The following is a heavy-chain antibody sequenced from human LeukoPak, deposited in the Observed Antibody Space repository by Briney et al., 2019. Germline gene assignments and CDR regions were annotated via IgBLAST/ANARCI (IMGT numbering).Heavy chain of an antibody. D-gene: IGHD4-23*01. V-gene: IGHV3-30*04. CDR2: ISYDGSNK. J-gene: IGHJ4*02. CDR1: GFTFSSYA. CDR3: ARRAGGYSHPYDC. Sequence: GRSLRLSCAASGFTFSSYAMHWVRQAPGKGLEWVAVISYDGSNKYYADSVKGRFTISRDNSKNTLYLQMNNLRAEDTAVYYCARRAGGYSHPYDCWGQGSLATVS.